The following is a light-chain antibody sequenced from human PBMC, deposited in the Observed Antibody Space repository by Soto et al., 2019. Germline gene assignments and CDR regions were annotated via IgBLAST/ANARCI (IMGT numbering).Light chain of an antibody. CDR2: DAS. Sequence: EIVLTQSPATLSLSPGERATLSCRASQSVSSYLAWYQQKPGQAPRLLIYDASNRATGIPVRFSGSGSGTDFTPTISSLEPEDFAVYYCQQRSNWPPWTFGQGTKVEIK. CDR3: QQRSNWPPWT. V-gene: IGKV3-11*01. J-gene: IGKJ1*01. CDR1: QSVSSY.